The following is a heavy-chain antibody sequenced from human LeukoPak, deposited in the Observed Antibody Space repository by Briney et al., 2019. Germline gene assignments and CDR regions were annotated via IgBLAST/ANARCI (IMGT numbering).Heavy chain of an antibody. Sequence: SVKVSCKASGGTFSSYAISWVRQAPGQGLEWMGGIIPIFGTANYAQKFQGRVTITADESTSTAYMELSSLRSEDTAVYYCARERLLEHYDFWSGYSFNWFDPWGQGTLVTVPS. V-gene: IGHV1-69*13. CDR2: IIPIFGTA. D-gene: IGHD3-3*01. J-gene: IGHJ5*02. CDR3: ARERLLEHYDFWSGYSFNWFDP. CDR1: GGTFSSYA.